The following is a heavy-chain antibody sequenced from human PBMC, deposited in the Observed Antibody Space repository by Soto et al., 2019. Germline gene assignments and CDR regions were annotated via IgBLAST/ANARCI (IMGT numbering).Heavy chain of an antibody. CDR1: GFPFGPFY. CDR2: INGDGTTT. V-gene: IGHV3-74*01. D-gene: IGHD2-2*01. J-gene: IGHJ3*02. Sequence: EVQLVESGGGLIQPGESLRLSCAASGFPFGPFYMHWVRQAPGKGLEWVSHINGDGTTTVYADSVKGRFTISRDNAKNTLYRQMTSLRAEDTAVYYCARDRGYPDSFDIWGQGTMVTVSS. CDR3: ARDRGYPDSFDI.